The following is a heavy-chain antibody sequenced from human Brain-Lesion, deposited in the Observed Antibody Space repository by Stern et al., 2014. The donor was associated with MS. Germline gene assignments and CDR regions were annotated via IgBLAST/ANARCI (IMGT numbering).Heavy chain of an antibody. D-gene: IGHD2-15*01. V-gene: IGHV4-39*01. CDR3: AGEEDIRYCSGGSCTGNWFDP. J-gene: IGHJ5*02. CDR2: IYYSGNT. Sequence: QMQLVESGPGLVKPSETLSLTCTVAGGSVSSTSYAWAWIRQPPGKGLEWIGTIYYSGNTYSSPSLKSRLTISLDTSKNQFSLQLGSVTAADTAVYYCAGEEDIRYCSGGSCTGNWFDPWGQGTLVTVSS. CDR1: GGSVSSTSYA.